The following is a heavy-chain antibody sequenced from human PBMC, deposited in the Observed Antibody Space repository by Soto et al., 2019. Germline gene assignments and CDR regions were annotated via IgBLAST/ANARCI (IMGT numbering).Heavy chain of an antibody. Sequence: EVQLLESGAGLVQPGGSLRLSCAASGFSFRNNAMNWVRQAPGRGLEWVSTISGSGGNTYYADSVKGRFTISRDNAKDTLFLQMSGVRAEDTAIYFCAKARFGDGRGFDYWGQGTLVTVSS. CDR2: ISGSGGNT. CDR3: AKARFGDGRGFDY. V-gene: IGHV3-23*01. CDR1: GFSFRNNA. J-gene: IGHJ4*02. D-gene: IGHD3-10*01.